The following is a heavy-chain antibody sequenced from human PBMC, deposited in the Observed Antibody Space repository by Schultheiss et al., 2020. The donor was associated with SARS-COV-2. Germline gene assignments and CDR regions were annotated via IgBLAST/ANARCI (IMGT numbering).Heavy chain of an antibody. Sequence: GGSLRLSCAASGFTFSSYGMHWVRQAPGKGLEWVAVIWYDGSNKYYADSVKGRFTISRDNSKNTLYLQMNSLRAEDTAVYYCARVSEGWELLPPFDYWGQGTLVTVSS. CDR3: ARVSEGWELLPPFDY. J-gene: IGHJ4*02. D-gene: IGHD1-26*01. V-gene: IGHV3-33*01. CDR1: GFTFSSYG. CDR2: IWYDGSNK.